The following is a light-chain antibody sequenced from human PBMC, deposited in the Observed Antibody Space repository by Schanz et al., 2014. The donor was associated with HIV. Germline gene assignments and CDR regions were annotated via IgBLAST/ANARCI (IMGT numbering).Light chain of an antibody. CDR3: LQHNTYPWT. CDR2: GAS. J-gene: IGKJ1*01. Sequence: EIVMTQSPATLSVSPGEGATLSCRASQSVSTNLAWYQQKPGQAPRLLIYGASTRATGIPVRFSGSGSGTEFALTISSLQPEDFATYFCLQHNTYPWTFGQGTKVDIK. CDR1: QSVSTN. V-gene: IGKV3-15*01.